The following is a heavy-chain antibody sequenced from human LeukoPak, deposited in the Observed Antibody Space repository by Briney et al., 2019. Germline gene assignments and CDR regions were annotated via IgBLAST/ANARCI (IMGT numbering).Heavy chain of an antibody. Sequence: ASVKVSCKASGYTFTGYYMHWVRQAPGQGLEWMGWINPNSGGTNYAQKFQGRVTMTRDTSISTAYMQLSRLRSDDTAVYYCSLSLGDPLTGDPWGQGTLVTVSS. D-gene: IGHD4/OR15-4a*01. V-gene: IGHV1-2*02. CDR3: SLSLGDPLTGDP. CDR1: GYTFTGYY. CDR2: INPNSGGT. J-gene: IGHJ5*02.